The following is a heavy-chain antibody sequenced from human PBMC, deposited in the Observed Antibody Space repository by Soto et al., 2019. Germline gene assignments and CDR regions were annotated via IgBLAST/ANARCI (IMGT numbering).Heavy chain of an antibody. CDR1: GGSISSYY. D-gene: IGHD3-3*01. V-gene: IGHV4-59*01. J-gene: IGHJ3*02. CDR3: ARGDIPTCYDFWSGYYPDAFDI. CDR2: IYYSGST. Sequence: QVQLQESGPGLVKPSETLSLTCTVSGGSISSYYWSLIRQPPGKGLEWIGYIYYSGSTNYNPSLKSRVAISVDTSKNQFSLKLSSVTSADTAVYYCARGDIPTCYDFWSGYYPDAFDIWGQGTMVTVSS.